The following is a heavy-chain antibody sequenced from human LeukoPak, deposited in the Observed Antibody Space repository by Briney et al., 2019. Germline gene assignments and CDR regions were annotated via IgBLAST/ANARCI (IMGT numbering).Heavy chain of an antibody. Sequence: GGSLRLSCAASGFTFSSFSMNWVRQAPGKGLEWVSAISGSGGSTYYADSVKGRFTISRDNSKNTLYLQMNSLRAEDTAVYYCAKLSKGVVAAADFDYWGQGTLVTVSS. CDR1: GFTFSSFS. CDR3: AKLSKGVVAAADFDY. V-gene: IGHV3-23*01. J-gene: IGHJ4*02. D-gene: IGHD2-15*01. CDR2: ISGSGGST.